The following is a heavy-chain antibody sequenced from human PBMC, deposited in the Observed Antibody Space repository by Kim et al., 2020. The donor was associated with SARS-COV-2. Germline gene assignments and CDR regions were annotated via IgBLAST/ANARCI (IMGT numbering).Heavy chain of an antibody. Sequence: GGSLRLSCVASGFTFRSHIMNWVRQVPGKGPEWISYISRRSGSIYYANSVKGRFTVSRDNANNSVYLQMNSLRDEDSARYYCVRGEDCGGDCYPGYSYGMDVWGQGTTVTVSS. CDR2: ISRRSGSI. V-gene: IGHV3-48*02. CDR1: GFTFRSHI. CDR3: VRGEDCGGDCYPGYSYGMDV. J-gene: IGHJ6*02. D-gene: IGHD2-21*02.